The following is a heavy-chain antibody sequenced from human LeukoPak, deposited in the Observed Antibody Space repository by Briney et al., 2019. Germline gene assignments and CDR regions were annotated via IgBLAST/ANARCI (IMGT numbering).Heavy chain of an antibody. CDR3: ARDRAAAAGDY. CDR1: GFTFSSDA. J-gene: IGHJ4*02. D-gene: IGHD6-13*01. CDR2: INSDGSST. Sequence: GGSLRLSCAASGFTFSSDAMRWVRQAPGKGLVWVSRINSDGSSTSYADSVKGRFTISRDNAKNTLYLQMNSLRAEDTAVYYCARDRAAAAGDYWGQGTLVTVSS. V-gene: IGHV3-74*01.